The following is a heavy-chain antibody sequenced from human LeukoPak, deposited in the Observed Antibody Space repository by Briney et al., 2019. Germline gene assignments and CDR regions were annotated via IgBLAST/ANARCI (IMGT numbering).Heavy chain of an antibody. D-gene: IGHD4-23*01. CDR3: ARDSGDYGGNPYYFDY. Sequence: PSETLSLTCAVYGGSFSGYYWSWIRQPPGKGLEWIGCMYYSGSSTYNPSLKSRVSISVDTSKNQFSLKLNSVTAADTAIYYCARDSGDYGGNPYYFDYWGPGTLVTVSS. CDR2: MYYSGSS. CDR1: GGSFSGYY. J-gene: IGHJ4*02. V-gene: IGHV4-59*01.